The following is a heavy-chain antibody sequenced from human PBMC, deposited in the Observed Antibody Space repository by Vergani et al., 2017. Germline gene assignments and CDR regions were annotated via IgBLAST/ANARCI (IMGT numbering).Heavy chain of an antibody. V-gene: IGHV3-23*04. J-gene: IGHJ4*01. CDR1: GFIFSTYA. CDR3: AGAYGRYDWFDY. CDR2: ISVSGAPT. D-gene: IGHD1-20*01. Sequence: EVQLVESGGGLVKPGGSLRLSCAASGFIFSTYAMSWVCQPPGKGLEWVSGISVSGAPTSYADSVKGGVTTSRDNSKNTLYLQMNSLGVEDTAVYYCAGAYGRYDWFDYWGQRTLVTVSS.